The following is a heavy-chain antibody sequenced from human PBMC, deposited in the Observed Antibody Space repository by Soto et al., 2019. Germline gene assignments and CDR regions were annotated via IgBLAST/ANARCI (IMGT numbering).Heavy chain of an antibody. CDR1: GYTFTSYG. V-gene: IGHV1-18*01. D-gene: IGHD2-15*01. CDR3: ARDGVVVEAAPPFQH. CDR2: ISAYNGNT. J-gene: IGHJ1*01. Sequence: ASVKVSCKASGYTFTSYGISWVRQAPGQGLEWMGWISAYNGNTNYAQKLQGRVTMTTDTSTSTAYMELRSLRSDDTAVYYCARDGVVVEAAPPFQHGGQGPRVTVSS.